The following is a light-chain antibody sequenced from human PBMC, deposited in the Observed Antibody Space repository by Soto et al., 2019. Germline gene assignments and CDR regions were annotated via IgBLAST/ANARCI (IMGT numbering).Light chain of an antibody. Sequence: SVLTQPASVSGSPGHLITISCAGTSSGVGGYNYVSWYQPPPGRARQLMSYEVRNRPSGVSNRFSGSKSGNTASLTLAGREPEDEAHYDCSSYTSSSTYGFGTGTKGT. CDR1: SSGVGGYNY. V-gene: IGLV2-14*01. CDR2: EVR. J-gene: IGLJ1*01. CDR3: SSYTSSSTYG.